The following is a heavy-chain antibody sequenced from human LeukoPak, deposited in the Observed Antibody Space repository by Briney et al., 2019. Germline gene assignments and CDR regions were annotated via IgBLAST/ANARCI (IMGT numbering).Heavy chain of an antibody. Sequence: SETLSLTCTVSGGSISSSTYYWGWIRQPPRKGLEWIGSIYYSGSTYYNPSLKSRGTISVDTSKNQFSLKVCSVTAADTAVYYCARQAPRYSGYDRLLHFDPWGQGTLVTVSS. D-gene: IGHD5-12*01. CDR1: GGSISSSTYY. CDR3: ARQAPRYSGYDRLLHFDP. V-gene: IGHV4-39*01. CDR2: IYYSGST. J-gene: IGHJ5*02.